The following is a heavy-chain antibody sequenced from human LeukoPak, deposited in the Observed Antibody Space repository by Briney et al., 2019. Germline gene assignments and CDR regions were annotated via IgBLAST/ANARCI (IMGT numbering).Heavy chain of an antibody. Sequence: SETLSLTCIVSGGSISSYYWSWIRQPPGKGLEWIGYIYYSGSTNYNPSLKSRVTISVDTSKNQFSLKLSSVTAADTAVYYCAREPRVATIRDAFDIWGQGTMVTVSS. CDR1: GGSISSYY. V-gene: IGHV4-59*01. CDR3: AREPRVATIRDAFDI. J-gene: IGHJ3*02. CDR2: IYYSGST. D-gene: IGHD5-24*01.